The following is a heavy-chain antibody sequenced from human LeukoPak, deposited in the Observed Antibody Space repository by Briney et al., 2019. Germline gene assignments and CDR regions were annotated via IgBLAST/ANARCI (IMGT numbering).Heavy chain of an antibody. CDR3: TTNVLRWELFDY. CDR2: IRSETDDRTT. CDR1: GFTLSKAW. Sequence: PGGSLRLSCAASGFTLSKAWMSWVRQAPGRGLEWVGRIRSETDDRTTDYAAPVKRRVTISRDDSKNTLYLQMNSLNIEDTAVYYCTTNVLRWELFDYWGQGTLVTVSS. V-gene: IGHV3-15*01. J-gene: IGHJ4*02. D-gene: IGHD1-26*01.